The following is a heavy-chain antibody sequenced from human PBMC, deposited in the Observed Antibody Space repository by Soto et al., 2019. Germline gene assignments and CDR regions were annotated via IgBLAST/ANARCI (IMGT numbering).Heavy chain of an antibody. CDR2: IYYSGST. Sequence: PSETLSLTCTVSGGSISSYYWSWIRQPPGKGLEWIGYIYYSGSTNYNPSLKSRVTISVDTSKNQFSLKLSSVTAADKAVYYCARRGSYYVPNWFAPSGQRTLVTVSS. CDR3: ARRGSYYVPNWFAP. CDR1: GGSISSYY. V-gene: IGHV4-59*01. D-gene: IGHD1-26*01. J-gene: IGHJ5*02.